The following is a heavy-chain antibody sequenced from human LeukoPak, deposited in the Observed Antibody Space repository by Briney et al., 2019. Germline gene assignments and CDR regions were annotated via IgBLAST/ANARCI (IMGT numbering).Heavy chain of an antibody. CDR1: GYTFTSYG. V-gene: IGHV1-18*01. Sequence: GASVKVSCKASGYTFTSYGISWVRQAPGQGLEWLGWISAYNGNTNYAQKLQGRVTMTTDTSTSTAYMELRSLRSDDTAVYYCARGSYITAAGEPFDYWGQGTLVTVSS. D-gene: IGHD6-13*01. CDR2: ISAYNGNT. J-gene: IGHJ4*02. CDR3: ARGSYITAAGEPFDY.